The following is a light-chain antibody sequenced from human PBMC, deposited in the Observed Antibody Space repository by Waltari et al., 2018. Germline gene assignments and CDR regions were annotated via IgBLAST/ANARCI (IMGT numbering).Light chain of an antibody. CDR3: SSYTGSDMDIV. Sequence: QSALTQPPSASGSPGQSVTISCTGTSSDVGTYNYVSWYQQHPGKAPKLMIYDVTKRPAGVPGRFAASTSGNTASLTVSGLQAEDEADYYCSSYTGSDMDIVFGGGTKLTVL. CDR2: DVT. V-gene: IGLV2-8*01. CDR1: SSDVGTYNY. J-gene: IGLJ3*02.